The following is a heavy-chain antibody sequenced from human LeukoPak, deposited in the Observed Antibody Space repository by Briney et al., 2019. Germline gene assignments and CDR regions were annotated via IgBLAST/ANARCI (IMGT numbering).Heavy chain of an antibody. CDR1: GYSISSGYY. CDR2: IYHSGST. D-gene: IGHD2-2*02. Sequence: SETLSLTCTVSGYSISSGYYWGWIRQPPGKGVEWIGSIYHSGSTYYNPSLKSRVTISVDTSKNQFSLKLSSVTAADTAVYYCARDIVVVPAAIVSYFDYWGQGTLVTVSS. V-gene: IGHV4-38-2*02. CDR3: ARDIVVVPAAIVSYFDY. J-gene: IGHJ4*02.